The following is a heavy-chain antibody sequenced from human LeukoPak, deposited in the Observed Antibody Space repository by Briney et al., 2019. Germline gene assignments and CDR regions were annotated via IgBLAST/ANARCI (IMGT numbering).Heavy chain of an antibody. Sequence: PSETLSLTCAVYGGSFSGYYWSWIRQPPGKGLEWIGSIYYSGSTYYNPSLKSRVTISVDTSKNQFSLKLSSVTAADTAVYYCAREIKAAVAPHHYYYYMDVWGKGTTVTVSS. J-gene: IGHJ6*03. D-gene: IGHD6-13*01. CDR1: GGSFSGYY. V-gene: IGHV4-34*01. CDR2: IYYSGST. CDR3: AREIKAAVAPHHYYYYMDV.